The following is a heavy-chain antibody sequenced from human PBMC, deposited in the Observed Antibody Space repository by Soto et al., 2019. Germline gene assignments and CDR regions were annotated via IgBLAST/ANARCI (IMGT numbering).Heavy chain of an antibody. V-gene: IGHV3-30-3*01. CDR2: ISYDGSNK. CDR3: ARDLGSSGYYPRWYYYYGMDV. D-gene: IGHD3-22*01. CDR1: VFTFSSYA. Sequence: GGSLRLSCAASVFTFSSYAMHWVRQAPGKGLEWVAVISYDGSNKYYADSVKGRFTISRDNSKNTLYLQMNSLRAEDTAVYYCARDLGSSGYYPRWYYYYGMDVWGQGTTVTVSS. J-gene: IGHJ6*02.